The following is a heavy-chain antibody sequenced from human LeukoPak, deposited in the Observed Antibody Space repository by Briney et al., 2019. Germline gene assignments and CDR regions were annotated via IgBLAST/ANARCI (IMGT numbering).Heavy chain of an antibody. Sequence: SETLSLTCTVSGGSISSYYWSWIRQPAGKGLEWIGRIYTSGSTNYNPSLKSRVTMSVDTSKNQFSLKLSSVTAADTAVYYCARESVPYYDILTGYADFDYWGQGTLVTVSS. CDR2: IYTSGST. D-gene: IGHD3-9*01. CDR1: GGSISSYY. J-gene: IGHJ4*02. V-gene: IGHV4-4*07. CDR3: ARESVPYYDILTGYADFDY.